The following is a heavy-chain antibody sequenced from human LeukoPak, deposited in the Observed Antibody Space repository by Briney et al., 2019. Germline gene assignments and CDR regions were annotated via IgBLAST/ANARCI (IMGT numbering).Heavy chain of an antibody. CDR1: GYTFTGYY. D-gene: IGHD3-10*01. CDR3: ARVMVRGVRAPSSYYFDY. V-gene: IGHV1-2*02. CDR2: INPNSGGT. J-gene: IGHJ4*02. Sequence: ASVKVSCKASGYTFTGYYMHWVRQAPGQGLEWMGWINPNSGGTNYAQKFQGRVTMTRDTSISTACMELSRLRSDDTAVYYCARVMVRGVRAPSSYYFDYWGQGTLVTVSS.